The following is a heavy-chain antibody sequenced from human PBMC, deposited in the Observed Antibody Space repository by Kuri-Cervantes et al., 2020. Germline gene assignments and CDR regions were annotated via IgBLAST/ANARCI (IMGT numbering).Heavy chain of an antibody. CDR1: GFTFSIYW. CDR2: VKQDGSET. V-gene: IGHV3-7*01. D-gene: IGHD3-10*01. CDR3: ARDYYASGRGTFDI. J-gene: IGHJ3*02. Sequence: GESLKISCAASGFTFSIYWMTWVRQAPGRGLEWVANVKQDGSETKYVDSVKGRFTVSRDNAKNSLYLQMNSLRAEDTAVYYCARDYYASGRGTFDIWGQGTMVTVSS.